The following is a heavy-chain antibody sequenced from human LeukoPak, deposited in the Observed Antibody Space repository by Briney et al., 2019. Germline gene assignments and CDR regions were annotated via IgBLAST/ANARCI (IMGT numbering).Heavy chain of an antibody. CDR1: GGSFSGYY. J-gene: IGHJ1*01. CDR2: INHSGST. D-gene: IGHD6-13*01. V-gene: IGHV4-34*01. Sequence: NASETLSLTCAVYGGSFSGYYWSWIRQPPGKGLEWIGEINHSGSTNYNPPLKSRVTIYVDTSKNQFHLKMRSVTAADTAVYYCVLITAARPYQYFQHWGQGTLDTVSS. CDR3: VLITAARPYQYFQH.